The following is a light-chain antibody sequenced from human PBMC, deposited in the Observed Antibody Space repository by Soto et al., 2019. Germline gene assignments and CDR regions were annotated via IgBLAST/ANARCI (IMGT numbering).Light chain of an antibody. J-gene: IGKJ1*01. V-gene: IGKV3-20*01. CDR2: GAS. Sequence: EIELTQSPGTLSLSPGERATLSCRASQSVSSSYLAWYQQKPGQAPRLLIYGASSRATGIPDRFSGSGSGTDFTLTISRLEPEDFAVYYCQQYGRTFGQGTKVEIK. CDR3: QQYGRT. CDR1: QSVSSSY.